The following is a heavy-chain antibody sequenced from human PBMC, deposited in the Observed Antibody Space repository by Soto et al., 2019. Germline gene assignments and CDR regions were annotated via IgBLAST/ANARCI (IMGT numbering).Heavy chain of an antibody. CDR2: INPNSGNT. D-gene: IGHD2-2*01. V-gene: IGHV1-2*02. CDR1: GYTFTGHF. J-gene: IGHJ4*02. Sequence: QVLLVQSGAEVKTPGASVKVSCKASGYTFTGHFIHWVRQAPGQGLEWLGWINPNSGNTNYPQKFQRRVIMNRDTSISTVYMELRTLQSGDTAVYYCARDASQTFSYRYHNDYWGQGTLVTVSS. CDR3: ARDASQTFSYRYHNDY.